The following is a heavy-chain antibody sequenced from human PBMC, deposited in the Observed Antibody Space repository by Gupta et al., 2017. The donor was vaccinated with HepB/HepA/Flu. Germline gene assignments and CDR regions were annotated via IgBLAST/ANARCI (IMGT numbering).Heavy chain of an antibody. CDR1: GGSISSRSYY. Sequence: QLQLQESAPGLVKPSETPSLTCTVSGGSISSRSYYWGWFRQPPGKGLEWIGSIYYSGSTYSNPAHNSRVTISVDTSKNQYPLKLSSVTAAETAVYYCAGGDSIGWAGIGYFDYWGQGTMVTVSS. D-gene: IGHD6-19*01. CDR2: IYYSGST. J-gene: IGHJ4*02. V-gene: IGHV4-39*05. CDR3: AGGDSIGWAGIGYFDY.